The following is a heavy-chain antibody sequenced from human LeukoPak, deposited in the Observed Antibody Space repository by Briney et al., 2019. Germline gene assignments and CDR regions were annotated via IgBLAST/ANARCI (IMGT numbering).Heavy chain of an antibody. D-gene: IGHD3-10*01. CDR3: ARAMGRVRGIFDY. V-gene: IGHV4-30-2*01. CDR1: GGSISSGGYS. J-gene: IGHJ4*02. Sequence: SETLSLTCAVSGGSISSGGYSWSWIRQPPGKGLEWIGYIYHSGSTYYNPSLKSRVTISVDRSKNQFSLKLSSVTAADTAVYYCARAMGRVRGIFDYWGQGTLATVSS. CDR2: IYHSGST.